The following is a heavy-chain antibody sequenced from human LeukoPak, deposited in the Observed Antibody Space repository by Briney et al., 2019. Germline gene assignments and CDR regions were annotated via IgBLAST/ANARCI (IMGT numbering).Heavy chain of an antibody. CDR3: ARMERDTAYGMDV. CDR2: INPNSGGT. V-gene: IGHV1-2*02. Sequence: GASVKVSCKASGYTFTGYYMHWVRQATGQGLEWMGWINPNSGGTNYAQKFQGRVTMTRDTSISTAYMELSRLRSDDTAVYYCARMERDTAYGMDVWGQGTTVTVSS. CDR1: GYTFTGYY. D-gene: IGHD5-18*01. J-gene: IGHJ6*02.